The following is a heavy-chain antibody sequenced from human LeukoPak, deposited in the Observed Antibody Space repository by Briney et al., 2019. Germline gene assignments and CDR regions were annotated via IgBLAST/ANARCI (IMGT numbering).Heavy chain of an antibody. Sequence: ASVKVSCKVSGYTLTESSMHWVRQAPGKGLEWMGGFDPEDGETIYAQKFQGRVTMTEDTSTDTAYMELSSLRSEDTAVYYCAHWGGSGMVRGAEGWFDPWGQGTLVTVSS. CDR1: GYTLTESS. D-gene: IGHD3-10*01. V-gene: IGHV1-24*01. CDR3: AHWGGSGMVRGAEGWFDP. J-gene: IGHJ5*02. CDR2: FDPEDGET.